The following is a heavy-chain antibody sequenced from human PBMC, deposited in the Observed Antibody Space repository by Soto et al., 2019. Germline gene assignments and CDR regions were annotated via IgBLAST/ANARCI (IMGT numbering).Heavy chain of an antibody. CDR1: GFTFSSFG. CDR2: ISHDGSHK. D-gene: IGHD3-22*01. Sequence: GGSLRLSCAASGFTFSSFGMHWVRQAPGKGLEWVAVISHDGSHKYSADSVKGRLTISRDNSRNTLYVQVNSLRAEDTAVYYCAKSAMAYYYDSSGYYFDYWGQGTLVTVS. J-gene: IGHJ4*02. CDR3: AKSAMAYYYDSSGYYFDY. V-gene: IGHV3-30*18.